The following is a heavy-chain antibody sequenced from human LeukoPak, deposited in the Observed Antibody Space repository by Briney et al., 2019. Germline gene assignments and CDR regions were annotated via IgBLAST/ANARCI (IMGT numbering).Heavy chain of an antibody. V-gene: IGHV4-4*07. CDR2: IYTSGST. CDR3: ARGLPITIFGVVIIEDAFDI. CDR1: GGSISSYY. J-gene: IGHJ3*02. Sequence: SETLSLTCTVSGGSISSYYWNWLRQPAGNGLEWIGRIYTSGSTNYNPSLKSRVTMSVDTSKNQFSLKLSSVTAADTAVYYCARGLPITIFGVVIIEDAFDIWGQGTMVTVSS. D-gene: IGHD3-3*01.